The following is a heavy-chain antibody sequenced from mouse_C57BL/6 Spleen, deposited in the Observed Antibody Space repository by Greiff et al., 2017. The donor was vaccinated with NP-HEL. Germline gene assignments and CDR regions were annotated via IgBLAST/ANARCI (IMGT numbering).Heavy chain of an antibody. Sequence: QVQLQQSGAELVKPGASVKMSCKASGYTFTSYWITWVKQRPRQGLEWIGDIYPGSGSTNYNEKFKSKATLTVDTSSSTAYMQLSSLTSEDSAVYYCARMPYGGNSWFAYWGQGTLVTVSA. CDR1: GYTFTSYW. CDR3: ARMPYGGNSWFAY. V-gene: IGHV1-55*01. CDR2: IYPGSGST. J-gene: IGHJ3*01. D-gene: IGHD1-1*02.